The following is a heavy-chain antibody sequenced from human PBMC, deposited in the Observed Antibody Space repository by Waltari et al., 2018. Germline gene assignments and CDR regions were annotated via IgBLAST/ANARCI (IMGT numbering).Heavy chain of an antibody. CDR1: GFTFSDYA. J-gene: IGHJ4*02. V-gene: IGHV3-30*04. D-gene: IGHD3-3*02. Sequence: QVQLVETGGGVVQPGKSLRLSCAVSGFTFSDYAMHWVRQAPGRGLEWVALTSYDGSNQDYADFVKGRFTISRDNSKNTLYLQMNTLRPGDTAVYYCAKDGFHFWSGYHSPDYWGQGTLVTVSS. CDR2: TSYDGSNQ. CDR3: AKDGFHFWSGYHSPDY.